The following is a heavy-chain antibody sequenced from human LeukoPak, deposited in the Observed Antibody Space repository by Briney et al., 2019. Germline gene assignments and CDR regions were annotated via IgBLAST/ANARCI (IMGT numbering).Heavy chain of an antibody. J-gene: IGHJ3*02. CDR3: ASEYKYDSSRASSFDI. Sequence: GASVKVSCEASGYTFTGHYIHWVRQAPGQGLEWMGWIHPNTGGTKYAQKFQGRVTMTRDTSSSTAYMELSSLRSADTAVYYCASEYKYDSSRASSFDIWGQGTMVTVSS. CDR1: GYTFTGHY. V-gene: IGHV1-2*02. D-gene: IGHD3-22*01. CDR2: IHPNTGGT.